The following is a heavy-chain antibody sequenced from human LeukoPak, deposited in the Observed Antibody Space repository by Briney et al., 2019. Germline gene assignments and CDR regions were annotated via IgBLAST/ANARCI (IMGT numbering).Heavy chain of an antibody. Sequence: SETLSLTCTVSGGSISSYYWSWIRQPPGKGLEWIGYIYYSGSTSYNPSLKSRVTMSVDTSKNQFSLNLSSVTAADTAVYYCARIDTVDCGYYFDYWGQGTLVTVSS. CDR3: ARIDTVDCGYYFDY. CDR2: IYYSGST. J-gene: IGHJ4*02. CDR1: GGSISSYY. V-gene: IGHV4-59*01. D-gene: IGHD2-21*02.